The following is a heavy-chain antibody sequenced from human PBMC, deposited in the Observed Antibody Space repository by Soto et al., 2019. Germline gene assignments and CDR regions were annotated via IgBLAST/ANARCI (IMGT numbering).Heavy chain of an antibody. CDR1: GGTFSRHA. CDR2: IIPIFGTA. D-gene: IGHD3-22*01. J-gene: IGHJ4*02. Sequence: QVQLVQSGAEVRKPGSSVKVSCKASGGTFSRHAISWVRQAPGQGLEWMGGIIPIFGTANHAQKFQGRVTIIADESTSTGYMELSSLRSEDTAMYYCARGWGYDNNDYYYAYWGQGTLVIVSS. CDR3: ARGWGYDNNDYYYAY. V-gene: IGHV1-69*01.